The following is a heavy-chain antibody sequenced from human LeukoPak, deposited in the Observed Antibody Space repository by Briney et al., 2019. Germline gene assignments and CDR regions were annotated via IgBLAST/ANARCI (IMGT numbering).Heavy chain of an antibody. CDR3: ARDADGALGY. D-gene: IGHD4-17*01. CDR2: ISTVDDT. V-gene: IGHV3-13*01. J-gene: IGHJ4*02. Sequence: GGSLRLSCAASGFTFSSYDMHWVRHATGKGLEWVSTISTVDDTYYPGSVKGRFTISRENAKNSLYLQMNSLRAGDTAVYYCARDADGALGYWGQGTLVTVSS. CDR1: GFTFSSYD.